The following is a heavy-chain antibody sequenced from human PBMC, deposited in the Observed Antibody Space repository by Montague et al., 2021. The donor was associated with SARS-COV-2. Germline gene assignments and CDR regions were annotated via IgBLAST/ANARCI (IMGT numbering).Heavy chain of an antibody. CDR1: GGSTASHY. Sequence: SETLSLTCTVSGGSTASHYWNWIRQSPGQRPEWIGYVYYNGDTKNNPSLQIRVTISIDTWKNQFSLRLNSVTAADTAVYFCARGWAFDPWGQGRLVTVSS. CDR3: ARGWAFDP. D-gene: IGHD6-19*01. V-gene: IGHV4-59*08. CDR2: VYYNGDT. J-gene: IGHJ3*01.